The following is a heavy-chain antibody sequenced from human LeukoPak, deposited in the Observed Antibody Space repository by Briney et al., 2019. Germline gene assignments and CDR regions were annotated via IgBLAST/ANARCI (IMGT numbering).Heavy chain of an antibody. D-gene: IGHD6-19*01. CDR3: ARDSIAVAGGDH. V-gene: IGHV3-21*01. J-gene: IGHJ4*02. CDR2: ISSSSSYI. CDR1: GFTFSSYS. Sequence: GGSLRLSCAASGFTFSSYSMNWVRQAPGKGLEWVSSISSSSSYIYYADSVKGRFTISRDNAKNSLYLQMNSLRAEDTAVYYCARDSIAVAGGDHWGQGTLVTVSS.